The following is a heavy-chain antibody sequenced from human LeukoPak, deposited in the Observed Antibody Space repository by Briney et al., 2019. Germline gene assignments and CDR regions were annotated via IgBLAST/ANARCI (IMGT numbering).Heavy chain of an antibody. CDR2: INHSGST. CDR1: VGSFSGDY. V-gene: IGHV4-34*01. Sequence: SETLSLTSAVYVGSFSGDYWSWIRQPPGKGLEWIGEINHSGSTNYNPSLKSRVTISVDTSKNQFSLKLSSVTAADTAVYYCARRPYLSGWLRLFDYWGQGTLVTVSS. D-gene: IGHD5-12*01. J-gene: IGHJ4*02. CDR3: ARRPYLSGWLRLFDY.